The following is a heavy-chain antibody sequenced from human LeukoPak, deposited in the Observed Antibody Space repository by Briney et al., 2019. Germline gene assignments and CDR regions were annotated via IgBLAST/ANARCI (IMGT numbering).Heavy chain of an antibody. D-gene: IGHD2-8*01. J-gene: IGHJ5*02. CDR1: GGPISGYY. Sequence: KISETLSLTCSVSGGPISGYYWSWIRQSANKGLEWIGRIHSSGSPNYNFSFKSRVTMSIDTSKNHLSLRLTSVTAADTAVYYCAREGIYCTPDCYPAWFDPWGQGILVTVSS. CDR3: AREGIYCTPDCYPAWFDP. V-gene: IGHV4-4*07. CDR2: IHSSGSP.